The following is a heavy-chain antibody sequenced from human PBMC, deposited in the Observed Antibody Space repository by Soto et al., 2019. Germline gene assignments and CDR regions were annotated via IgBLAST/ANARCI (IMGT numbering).Heavy chain of an antibody. V-gene: IGHV3-49*04. D-gene: IGHD3-16*01. CDR1: GFTVGAYA. J-gene: IGHJ4*02. CDR3: TGASSLDFYF. Sequence: SLRLSCTTSGFTVGAYALSWVRQAPGKGLEWVGFIRRNAYGGTTDYAASVKGRFTISRDDSKSIAYLQMNSLRNEDTALYYFTGASSLDFYFWGQGTVVPVSS. CDR2: IRRNAYGGTT.